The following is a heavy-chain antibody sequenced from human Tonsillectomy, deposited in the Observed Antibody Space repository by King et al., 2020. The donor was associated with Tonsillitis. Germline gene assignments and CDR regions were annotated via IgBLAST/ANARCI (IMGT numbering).Heavy chain of an antibody. D-gene: IGHD3-3*02. Sequence: VQLVESGGGLVQPGGSLRLSCAASGFTFSSYHMNWVRQAPGKGLEWVSYISSSTNTIYYGDSVKGRFTISRDNAKNSLYLQMNSLGAEDTAVYYCARRISSHYYYYGMDVWGQGTTVPVSS. CDR3: ARRISSHYYYYGMDV. CDR1: GFTFSSYH. CDR2: ISSSTNTI. J-gene: IGHJ6*02. V-gene: IGHV3-48*01.